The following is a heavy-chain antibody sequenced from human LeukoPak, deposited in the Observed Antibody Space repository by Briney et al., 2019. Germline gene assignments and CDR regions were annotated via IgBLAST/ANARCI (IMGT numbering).Heavy chain of an antibody. Sequence: GRSLRLSCAASGFTFSSYGMHWVRQAPGKGLEWVAVISYDGSNKYYADSVKGRFTISRDNSKNTLYLQMNSLRAEDTAVYYCAKRMGLSIAAADLDYWGQGTLVTVSS. V-gene: IGHV3-30*18. D-gene: IGHD6-13*01. CDR1: GFTFSSYG. J-gene: IGHJ4*02. CDR2: ISYDGSNK. CDR3: AKRMGLSIAAADLDY.